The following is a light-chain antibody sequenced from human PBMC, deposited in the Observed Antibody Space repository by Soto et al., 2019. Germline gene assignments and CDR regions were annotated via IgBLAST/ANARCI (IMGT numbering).Light chain of an antibody. V-gene: IGKV1-9*01. Sequence: DIQLTQSPSFLSASVGDRVTITCRASQGISSYLAWYQQKTGKAPKLLIYAASTLQSGVPSRFSGSGSGTEFTLTISSLQPEDFATYYCQQLNSYSRVFTFGPGTKVDIK. J-gene: IGKJ3*01. CDR2: AAS. CDR1: QGISSY. CDR3: QQLNSYSRVFT.